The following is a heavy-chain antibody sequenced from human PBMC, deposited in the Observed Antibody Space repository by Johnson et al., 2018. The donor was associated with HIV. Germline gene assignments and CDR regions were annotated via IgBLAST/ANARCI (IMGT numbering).Heavy chain of an antibody. Sequence: EVQLVESGGGVVQPGRSLRLSCVASGFTVGSKYMIWVRLAPGEGLEWVSAISGSGGSTYYADSVKGRFTISRDNSKNTLHLQMNSLRAEDTAVYYCAKCIWGSSLIDAFDIWGQGTMVTVSS. CDR2: ISGSGGST. CDR3: AKCIWGSSLIDAFDI. J-gene: IGHJ3*02. CDR1: GFTVGSKY. V-gene: IGHV3-23*04. D-gene: IGHD6-13*01.